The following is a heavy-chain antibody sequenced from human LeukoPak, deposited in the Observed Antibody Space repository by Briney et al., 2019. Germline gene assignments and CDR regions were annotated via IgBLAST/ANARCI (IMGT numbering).Heavy chain of an antibody. CDR1: GFTFSSYG. Sequence: PGGSLRLSCAASGFTFSSYGMHWVRQAPGKGLEWVAVISYDGSNKYYADSVKGRFAISRDNSKNTLYLQMNSLRAEDTAVYYCAKSPRRPSARYFDSPYYYYGMDVWGQGTTVTVSS. J-gene: IGHJ6*02. V-gene: IGHV3-30*18. CDR3: AKSPRRPSARYFDSPYYYYGMDV. CDR2: ISYDGSNK. D-gene: IGHD3-9*01.